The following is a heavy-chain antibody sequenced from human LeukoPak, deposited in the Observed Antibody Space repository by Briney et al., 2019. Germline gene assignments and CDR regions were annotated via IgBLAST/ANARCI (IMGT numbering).Heavy chain of an antibody. CDR1: GFTFSSYG. CDR2: ISYDGSNK. D-gene: IGHD3-10*01. V-gene: IGHV3-30*03. Sequence: GGSLRLSCAASGFTFSSYGMHWVRQAPGKGLEWVAVISYDGSNKYYADPVKGRFTISRDNSKNTLYLQMNSLRAEDTAVYYCARDYGLDYWGQGTLVTVSS. J-gene: IGHJ4*02. CDR3: ARDYGLDY.